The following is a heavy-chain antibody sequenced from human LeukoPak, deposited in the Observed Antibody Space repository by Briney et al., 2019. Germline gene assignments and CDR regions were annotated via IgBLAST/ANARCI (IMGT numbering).Heavy chain of an antibody. D-gene: IGHD1-26*01. V-gene: IGHV1-18*01. CDR3: ARGRALVGATPPGRFDP. CDR1: GYTFTSYG. Sequence: ASVKVSCKASGYTFTSYGISWVRQAPGQGLEWMGWISAYNGNTNYAQKLQGRVTITADESTSTAYMELSSLRSEDTAVYYCARGRALVGATPPGRFDPWGQGTLVTVSS. J-gene: IGHJ5*02. CDR2: ISAYNGNT.